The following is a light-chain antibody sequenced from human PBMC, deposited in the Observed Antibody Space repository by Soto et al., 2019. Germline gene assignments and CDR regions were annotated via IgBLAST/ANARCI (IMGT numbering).Light chain of an antibody. CDR2: LAS. V-gene: IGKV1-27*01. CDR3: QKYDSAPWT. Sequence: DIQMTQSPTSLSASVGDRVTITCRSSEDISNYLAWYQKKPGKVPRPLIFLASSLQSGVPSRFSGSGSGTHFTLIISSLQPEDVATYYCQKYDSAPWTFGQGTKVDIK. J-gene: IGKJ1*01. CDR1: EDISNY.